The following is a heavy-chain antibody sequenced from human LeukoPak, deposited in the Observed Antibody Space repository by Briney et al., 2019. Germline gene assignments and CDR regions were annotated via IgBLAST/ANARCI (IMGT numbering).Heavy chain of an antibody. V-gene: IGHV3-74*01. D-gene: IGHD3-22*01. CDR2: NDGDGSTT. CDR1: GFSLSGYW. J-gene: IGHJ4*02. CDR3: AKDAEVYYYDSSGPFDY. Sequence: GGSLRLSCVASGFSLSGYWMYWVRQAPGKGLMYISRNDGDGSTTNYADVVKGRFTMSRDNSKNTLYLQMNSLRAEDTAVYYCAKDAEVYYYDSSGPFDYWGQGTLVTVSS.